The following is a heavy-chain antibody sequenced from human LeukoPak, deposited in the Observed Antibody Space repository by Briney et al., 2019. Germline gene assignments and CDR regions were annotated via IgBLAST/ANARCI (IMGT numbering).Heavy chain of an antibody. J-gene: IGHJ4*02. CDR2: INIDGSST. Sequence: GGSLRLSCAAPGFAFSSLYMHWVRQAPGKGLVWVSRINIDGSSTTYADSVKGRFTISRDNTKNTLYLQMNSLRAEDTAVYYCARAITLSRSPAYWGQGTLVTVSS. D-gene: IGHD1-14*01. V-gene: IGHV3-74*01. CDR3: ARAITLSRSPAY. CDR1: GFAFSSLY.